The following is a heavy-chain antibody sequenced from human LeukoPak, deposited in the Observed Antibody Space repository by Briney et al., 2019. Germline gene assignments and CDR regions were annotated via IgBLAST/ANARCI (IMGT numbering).Heavy chain of an antibody. V-gene: IGHV1-18*01. D-gene: IGHD4-17*01. J-gene: IGHJ5*02. Sequence: ASVKVSCKTSGYTLTSYGISWVRQAPGQGLEWMGWISSFFGNTNYAQKFQGRVTMTTDTSTSTAYMELRSLRSDDTAVYYCARAPLREGGWFDPWGQGTLVTVSS. CDR3: ARAPLREGGWFDP. CDR2: ISSFFGNT. CDR1: GYTLTSYG.